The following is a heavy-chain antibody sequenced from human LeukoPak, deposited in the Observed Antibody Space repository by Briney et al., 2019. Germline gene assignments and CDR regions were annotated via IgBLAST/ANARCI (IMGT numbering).Heavy chain of an antibody. CDR1: GFTFSKAW. J-gene: IGHJ4*02. CDR3: TTESLWFGELFYYFDY. CDR2: IKSKTDGGTT. V-gene: IGHV3-15*01. Sequence: PGGSLRLSCAASGFTFSKAWMSWVRQAPGKGLEWVGRIKSKTDGGTTDYAAPVKGRFTISRDDSKNTLYLQMNSLKTEDTAVYYCTTESLWFGELFYYFDYWGQGTLVTVSS. D-gene: IGHD3-10*01.